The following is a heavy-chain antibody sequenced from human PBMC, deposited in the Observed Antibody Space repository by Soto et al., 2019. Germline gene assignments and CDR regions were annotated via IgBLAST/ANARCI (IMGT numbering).Heavy chain of an antibody. CDR1: GFTFDDYT. Sequence: GGSLRLSCAASGFTFDDYTMHWVRQAPGKGLEWVSLISWDGGSTYYADSVKGRFTISRDNSKNSLYLQMNSLRTEDTALYYCAKDIGNGGSYEGLGAFDIWGQGTMVTVSS. CDR3: AKDIGNGGSYEGLGAFDI. D-gene: IGHD1-26*01. CDR2: ISWDGGST. V-gene: IGHV3-43*01. J-gene: IGHJ3*02.